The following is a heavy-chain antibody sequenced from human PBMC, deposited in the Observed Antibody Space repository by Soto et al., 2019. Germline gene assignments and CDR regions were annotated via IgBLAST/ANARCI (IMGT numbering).Heavy chain of an antibody. V-gene: IGHV3-23*01. CDR2: ISGSGENT. CDR1: GFTFSIYG. Sequence: EVQLLESGGGLVQPGGSLRLSCAASGFTFSIYGLSWVRQAPGKGLEWVSAISGSGENTYYADSVKGRFTISRDNPKNTLYLQMNSLRAEDTAVYYCAKPLGSESYLPFDSWGQGTLVTVSS. CDR3: AKPLGSESYLPFDS. J-gene: IGHJ4*02. D-gene: IGHD3-10*01.